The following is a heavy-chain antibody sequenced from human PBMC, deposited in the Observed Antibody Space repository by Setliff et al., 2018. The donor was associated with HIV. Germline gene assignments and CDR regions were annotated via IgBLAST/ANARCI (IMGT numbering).Heavy chain of an antibody. CDR1: GYSISSGYY. V-gene: IGHV4-38-2*02. CDR3: ARGIDNFWSGYVR. CDR2: ISYSGST. D-gene: IGHD3-3*01. Sequence: ETLSLTCTVSGYSISSGYYWSWIRQHPGKGLEWMGTISYSGSTNYNPSLKSRVTISVDTYKSLFSLKQSSVNPADTAVYYCARGIDNFWSGYVRWGQGTLVTVSS. J-gene: IGHJ4*02.